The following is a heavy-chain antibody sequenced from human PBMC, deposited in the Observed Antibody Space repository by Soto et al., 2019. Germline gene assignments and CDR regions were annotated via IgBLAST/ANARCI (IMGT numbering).Heavy chain of an antibody. Sequence: QVQLQESGPGLVKPSQTLSLTCTVSGDSISVGYYWSWIRQHPGKGLEWIGYVSPSGTTYYNPSLKSRVSISTDRSKNQFSLEVSSVTAADTAVYYYARDRGSYGMDVWGQATTVTVSS. V-gene: IGHV4-31*03. CDR1: GDSISVGYY. CDR2: VSPSGTT. J-gene: IGHJ6*02. CDR3: ARDRGSYGMDV.